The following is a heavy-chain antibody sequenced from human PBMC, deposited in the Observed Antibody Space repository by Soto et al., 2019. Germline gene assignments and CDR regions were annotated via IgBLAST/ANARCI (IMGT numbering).Heavy chain of an antibody. Sequence: QVTLKESGPVLVKPTKTLTLTCTVSGFSLSKARMGVSWIRQPPGKALEWLAHIFWNDARSYNTSLKSRLTISRDTSKSQVVLTLTNVDPVDTGTYICARALREELPIYYFDSWGQGTLVTVSS. CDR1: GFSLSKARMG. CDR2: IFWNDAR. D-gene: IGHD1-7*01. J-gene: IGHJ4*02. CDR3: ARALREELPIYYFDS. V-gene: IGHV2-26*02.